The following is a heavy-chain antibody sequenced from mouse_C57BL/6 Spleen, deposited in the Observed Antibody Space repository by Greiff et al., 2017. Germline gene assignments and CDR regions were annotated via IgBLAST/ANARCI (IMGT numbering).Heavy chain of an antibody. Sequence: VQLQQSGPELVKPGASVKISCKASGYTFTDYYMNWVKQSHGKSLEWIGDINPNNGGTSYNQKFKGKATLTVDKSSSPAYMEIRSLTSEDSAIDYCASGYYPAWCAYWGQGTLVTVSA. V-gene: IGHV1-26*01. D-gene: IGHD2-3*01. J-gene: IGHJ3*01. CDR3: ASGYYPAWCAY. CDR2: INPNNGGT. CDR1: GYTFTDYY.